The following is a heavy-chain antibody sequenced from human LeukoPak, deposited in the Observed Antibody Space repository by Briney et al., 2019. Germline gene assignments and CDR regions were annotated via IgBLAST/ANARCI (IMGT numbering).Heavy chain of an antibody. D-gene: IGHD1-14*01. CDR2: ISSSGSTI. CDR1: GFTFSSYE. Sequence: PGGSLRLSCAASGFTFSSYEMNWVRQAPGRGLEWVSYISSSGSTIYYADSVKGRFTISRDNAKNSLYLQMNSLRAEDMAVYYCARQDPENWFDPWGQGTLGTVSS. J-gene: IGHJ5*02. V-gene: IGHV3-48*03. CDR3: ARQDPENWFDP.